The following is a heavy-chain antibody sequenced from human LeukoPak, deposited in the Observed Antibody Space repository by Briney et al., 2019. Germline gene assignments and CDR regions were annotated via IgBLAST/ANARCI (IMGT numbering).Heavy chain of an antibody. J-gene: IGHJ4*02. CDR1: GFTFDDYA. CDR2: ISWNSGSI. CDR3: AKDMAYTGATIMD. D-gene: IGHD1-26*01. Sequence: GGSLRLSCAASGFTFDDYAMHWVRQAPGKGLEWVSGISWNSGSIGYADSVKGRFTISRDNAKNSLYLQMNSLRAEDTALYYCAKDMAYTGATIMDWGQGTLVTVSS. V-gene: IGHV3-9*01.